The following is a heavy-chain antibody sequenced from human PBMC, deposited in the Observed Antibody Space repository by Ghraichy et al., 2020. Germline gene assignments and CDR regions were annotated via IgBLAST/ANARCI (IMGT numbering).Heavy chain of an antibody. CDR1: GFTFSSYS. V-gene: IGHV3-48*02. D-gene: IGHD5-18*01. CDR3: ARDHREIQLWLPHDY. J-gene: IGHJ4*02. Sequence: GGSLRLSCAASGFTFSSYSMNWVRQAPGKGLEWVSYISSSSSTIYYADSVKGRFTISRDNAKNSLYLQMNSLRDEDTAVYYCARDHREIQLWLPHDYWGQGTLVTVSA. CDR2: ISSSSSTI.